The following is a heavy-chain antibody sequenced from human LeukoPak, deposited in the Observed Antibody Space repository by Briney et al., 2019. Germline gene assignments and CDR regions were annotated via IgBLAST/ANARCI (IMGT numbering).Heavy chain of an antibody. CDR2: IYSGGST. CDR1: GFTFSSYS. J-gene: IGHJ4*02. CDR3: ARYYCGGDCYVDY. V-gene: IGHV3-53*01. D-gene: IGHD2-21*02. Sequence: GGSLRLSCAASGFTFSSYSMNWVRQAPGKGLEWVSVIYSGGSTYYADSVKGRFTISRDNSKNTLYLQMNSLRAEDTAVYYCARYYCGGDCYVDYWGQGTLVTVSS.